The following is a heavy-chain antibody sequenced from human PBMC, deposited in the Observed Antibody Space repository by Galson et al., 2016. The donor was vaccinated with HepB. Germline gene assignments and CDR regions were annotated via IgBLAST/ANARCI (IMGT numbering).Heavy chain of an antibody. CDR2: TYYRSKWYN. CDR3: ARQYGTYFAY. V-gene: IGHV6-1*01. D-gene: IGHD4-17*01. J-gene: IGHJ4*02. Sequence: CAISGDSVSSNSAAWHWIRQSPSRGLEWLGRTYYRSKWYNDYTVFVKGRITINPDTSKNQFSLQLNSVTPEDTAVYYCARQYGTYFAYWGRGTLVTVSS. CDR1: GDSVSSNSAA.